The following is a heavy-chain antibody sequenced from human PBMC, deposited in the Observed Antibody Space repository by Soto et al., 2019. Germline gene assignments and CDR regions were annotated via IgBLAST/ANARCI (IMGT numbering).Heavy chain of an antibody. D-gene: IGHD2-2*01. CDR1: GFTFSTYG. CDR2: ISYDGNNK. Sequence: GGSLRLSCAASGFTFSTYGMHWARQAPGKGLEWVAVISYDGNNKYYADSVKGRFTISRDNAKNSVSLQMNTLRAEDTAVYYCAREDSIIIPAVSDFWGQGTLVTVS. CDR3: AREDSIIIPAVSDF. J-gene: IGHJ4*02. V-gene: IGHV3-30*03.